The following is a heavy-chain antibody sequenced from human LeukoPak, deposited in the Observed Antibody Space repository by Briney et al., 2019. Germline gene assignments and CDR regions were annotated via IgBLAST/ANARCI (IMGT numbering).Heavy chain of an antibody. D-gene: IGHD6-13*01. CDR3: ARQGAAAGTGGTSFDP. Sequence: GESLKISCKGSGYSFTSYWIGWVRQMPGKGLERMGIIYPGDSDTRYSPSFQGQVTISADKSISTAYLQWSSLKASDTAMYYCARQGAAAGTGGTSFDPWGQGTLVTVSS. CDR2: IYPGDSDT. V-gene: IGHV5-51*01. J-gene: IGHJ5*02. CDR1: GYSFTSYW.